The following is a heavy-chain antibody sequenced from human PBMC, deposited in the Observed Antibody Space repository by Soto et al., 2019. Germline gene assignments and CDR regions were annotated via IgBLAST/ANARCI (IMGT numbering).Heavy chain of an antibody. D-gene: IGHD4-17*01. V-gene: IGHV4-59*08. CDR3: ARLYNSDYGDHYYYYYMDV. Sequence: SETLSLTCTVSGGSSSSYYWSWIRQPPGKGLEWIGYIYYSGSTNYNPSLKSRVTISVDTSKNQFSLKLSSVTAADTAVYYCARLYNSDYGDHYYYYYMDVWGKGTTVTVSS. CDR2: IYYSGST. CDR1: GGSSSSYY. J-gene: IGHJ6*03.